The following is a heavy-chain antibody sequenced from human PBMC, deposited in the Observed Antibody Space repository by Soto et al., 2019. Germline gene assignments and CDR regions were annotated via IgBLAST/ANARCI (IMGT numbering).Heavy chain of an antibody. CDR3: ACDRGSYALDC. CDR2: ISAYNGNT. Sequence: QVQLVQSGAEVKKPGASVKVSCKASGYTFTSYGISWVRQAPGQGLEWMGWISAYNGNTNYAQKLQGRVTMTTDTSPGTAYMELRSQRSNDTAVYYCACDRGSYALDCWGQGTLITVSS. V-gene: IGHV1-18*01. CDR1: GYTFTSYG. J-gene: IGHJ4*02. D-gene: IGHD1-26*01.